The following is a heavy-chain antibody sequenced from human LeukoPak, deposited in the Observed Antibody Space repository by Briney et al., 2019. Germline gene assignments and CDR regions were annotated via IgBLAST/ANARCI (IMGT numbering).Heavy chain of an antibody. J-gene: IGHJ3*02. CDR2: IKSKTDGGTT. Sequence: GGSLRLSCAASGFTFSNAWMSWVRQAPGKGLEWVGRIKSKTDGGTTDYAAPVKGRFTISRDDSKNTLYLQMNSLKTEDTAVYYCTTESCDFWSGYYNVNGAFDIWGQGTMVTVSS. V-gene: IGHV3-15*01. D-gene: IGHD3-3*01. CDR3: TTESCDFWSGYYNVNGAFDI. CDR1: GFTFSNAW.